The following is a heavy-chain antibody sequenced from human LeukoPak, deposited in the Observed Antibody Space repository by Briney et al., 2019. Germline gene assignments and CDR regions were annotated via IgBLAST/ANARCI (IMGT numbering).Heavy chain of an antibody. CDR1: GFTFSSYA. D-gene: IGHD3-22*01. V-gene: IGHV3-23*01. CDR2: ISGSGGST. CDR3: AKVANVYITMIVVVISHFDY. Sequence: PGGSLRLSCAASGFTFSSYAMSWVRQAPGKGLEWVSAISGSGGSTYYADSVKGRFTISRDNSKNTLYLQMNSLRAEDTAVYYCAKVANVYITMIVVVISHFDYWGQGTLVTVSS. J-gene: IGHJ4*02.